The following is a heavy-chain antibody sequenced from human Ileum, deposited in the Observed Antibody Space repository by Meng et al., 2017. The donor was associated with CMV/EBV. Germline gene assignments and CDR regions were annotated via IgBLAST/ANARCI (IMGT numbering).Heavy chain of an antibody. J-gene: IGHJ4*02. CDR1: GFTFSDSY. CDR2: ISNSGSAM. Sequence: SCAASGFTFSDSYMSWIRQAPGKGLEWVSYISNSGSAMYYADSVKGRFTISRDNAKNSLFLQMNSLRVEDTAVYYCASGGDWNDYNYWGQGTLVTVSS. D-gene: IGHD1-1*01. CDR3: ASGGDWNDYNY. V-gene: IGHV3-11*01.